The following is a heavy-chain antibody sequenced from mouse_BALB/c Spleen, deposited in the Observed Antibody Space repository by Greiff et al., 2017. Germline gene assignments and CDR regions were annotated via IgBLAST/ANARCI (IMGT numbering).Heavy chain of an antibody. CDR3: ARSTGTRYFDV. CDR2: INPSSGYT. D-gene: IGHD4-1*02. CDR1: GYTFTSYT. Sequence: QVHVKQSGAELARPGASVKMSCKASGYTFTSYTMHWVKQRPGQGLEWIGYINPSSGYTNYNQKFKDKATLTADKSSSTAYMQLSSLTSEDSAVYYCARSTGTRYFDVWGAGTTVTVSS. J-gene: IGHJ1*01. V-gene: IGHV1-4*01.